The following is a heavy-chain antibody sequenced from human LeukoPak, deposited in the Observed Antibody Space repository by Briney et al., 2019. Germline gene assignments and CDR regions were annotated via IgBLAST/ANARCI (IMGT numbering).Heavy chain of an antibody. CDR1: GFSVRSNY. CDR3: ARGRYYFDY. V-gene: IGHV3-53*01. CDR2: IYNDGST. J-gene: IGHJ4*02. Sequence: GGSLRLSCAASGFSVRSNYMTRVRQAPGKGLEWVSLIYNDGSTYYADSVKGRFTISRDNSKNTLYLQMNSLRAEDTAVYYCARGRYYFDYWGQGTLVTVSS.